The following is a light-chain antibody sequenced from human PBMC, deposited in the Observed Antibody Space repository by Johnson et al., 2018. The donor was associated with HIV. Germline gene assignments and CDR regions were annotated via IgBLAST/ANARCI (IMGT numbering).Light chain of an antibody. Sequence: QSVLTQPPSVSAAPGQMVSISCSGSSSNIGKNYVSWYQQFPGTAPKLLIHENKKRPSGIPDRFSGSKSGTSATLDITGLKTGDEADYYCGTWDSSLSAPYVFGTGTKVTVL. CDR1: SSNIGKNY. CDR2: ENK. CDR3: GTWDSSLSAPYV. J-gene: IGLJ1*01. V-gene: IGLV1-51*02.